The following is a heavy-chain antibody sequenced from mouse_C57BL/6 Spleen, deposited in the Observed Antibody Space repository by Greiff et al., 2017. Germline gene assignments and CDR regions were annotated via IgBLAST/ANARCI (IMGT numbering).Heavy chain of an antibody. CDR1: GFTFSDAW. D-gene: IGHD1-1*01. Sequence: VQLKESGGGLVQPGGSMKLSCAASGFTFSDAWMDWVRQSPEKGLEWVAEIRNKANNHATYYAESVKGRFTISRDDSKSSVYLQMNSLRAEDTGIYYCTRGFLWYYGSSHFDYWGQGTTLTVSS. CDR2: IRNKANNHAT. CDR3: TRGFLWYYGSSHFDY. V-gene: IGHV6-6*01. J-gene: IGHJ2*01.